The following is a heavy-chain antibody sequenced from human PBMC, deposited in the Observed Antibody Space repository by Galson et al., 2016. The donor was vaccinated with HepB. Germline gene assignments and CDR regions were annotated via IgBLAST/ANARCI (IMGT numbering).Heavy chain of an antibody. CDR1: GFTFSSYG. J-gene: IGHJ4*02. D-gene: IGHD6-19*01. V-gene: IGHV3-33*07. Sequence: SLRLSCAVSGFTFSSYGVYWVRQAPGRGLEWVAGIWSDGSNKFHADSVKGRFTISRDNSKNTLWLQLNSLRAEDTALYYCAREGIFGSGWFYLDSWGQGTLVTVSS. CDR2: IWSDGSNK. CDR3: AREGIFGSGWFYLDS.